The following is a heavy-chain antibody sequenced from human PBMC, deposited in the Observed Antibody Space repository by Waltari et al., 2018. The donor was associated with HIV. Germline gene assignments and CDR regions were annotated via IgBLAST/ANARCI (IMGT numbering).Heavy chain of an antibody. Sequence: EVQLVQSGAEVKKPGESLKISCKGSGYSFTSYWIGWVRQMPGKGLEWMGFIYPGDSDTRYSPSFQGQVTISANKSISTAYLQWSSLKASDTAMYYCARHLQYSSGWQNWFDPWGQGTLVTVSS. J-gene: IGHJ5*02. CDR3: ARHLQYSSGWQNWFDP. CDR2: IYPGDSDT. V-gene: IGHV5-51*01. CDR1: GYSFTSYW. D-gene: IGHD6-19*01.